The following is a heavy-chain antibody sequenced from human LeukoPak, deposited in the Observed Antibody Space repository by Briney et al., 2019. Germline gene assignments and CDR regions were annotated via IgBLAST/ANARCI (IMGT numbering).Heavy chain of an antibody. CDR1: GFTFRRYG. Sequence: GGSLRLSCAASGFTFRRYGMHWVRQAPGKGLEWVAVIPNDGSNQHYADSVKGRFTISRDTSKNMLYLQMNSLRAEDTAVYYCARDRIAAPNWFDPWGQGTLVTVSS. CDR3: ARDRIAAPNWFDP. D-gene: IGHD6-13*01. J-gene: IGHJ5*02. V-gene: IGHV3-30*03. CDR2: IPNDGSNQ.